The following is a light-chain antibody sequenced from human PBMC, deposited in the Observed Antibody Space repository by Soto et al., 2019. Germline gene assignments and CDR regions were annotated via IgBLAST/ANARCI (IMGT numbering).Light chain of an antibody. CDR1: ALSKQY. J-gene: IGLJ2*01. CDR2: KDS. CDR3: QSADSSGTYVV. V-gene: IGLV3-25*03. Sequence: SYELTQPPSVSVSPGQTARIPCSGDALSKQYAYWYQQKPGQAPVLVIYKDSERPSGIPERFSGSSSGTTVTLTISGVQAEDEADYYCQSADSSGTYVVFGGGTKVTVL.